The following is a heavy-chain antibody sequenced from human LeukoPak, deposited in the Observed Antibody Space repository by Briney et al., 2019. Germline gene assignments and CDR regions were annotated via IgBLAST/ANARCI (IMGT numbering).Heavy chain of an antibody. D-gene: IGHD3-22*01. V-gene: IGHV3-11*06. J-gene: IGHJ4*02. CDR2: ISSSSSYT. CDR3: ARGYYDSSGHPVFDY. CDR1: GFTFSDYY. Sequence: GGSLRLACAASGFTFSDYYMSWIRQAPGKGLEWASYISSSSSYTNYADSVKGRFTISRDNAKNSLYLQMNSLRAEDTAVYYCARGYYDSSGHPVFDYWGQGALVTVSS.